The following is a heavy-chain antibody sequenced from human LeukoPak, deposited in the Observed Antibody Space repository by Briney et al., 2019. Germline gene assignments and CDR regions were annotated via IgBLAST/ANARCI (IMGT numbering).Heavy chain of an antibody. CDR1: GVSISTYY. CDR3: ARLPHMAVAGRDFAY. V-gene: IGHV4-59*08. J-gene: IGHJ4*02. D-gene: IGHD6-19*01. Sequence: PSETLSLTCTVSGVSISTYYWSWIRQPPGKGLEWIGYISYSGSNKYNPSLKSRVTLSVDMSKNQFSLKLSSVTAADSAIYYCARLPHMAVAGRDFAYWGPGTLVTVSS. CDR2: ISYSGSN.